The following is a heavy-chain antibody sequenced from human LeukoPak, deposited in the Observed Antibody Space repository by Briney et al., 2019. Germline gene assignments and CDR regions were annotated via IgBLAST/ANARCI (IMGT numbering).Heavy chain of an antibody. V-gene: IGHV4-59*02. D-gene: IGHD2-15*01. CDR3: ASTSGYCSGGNCYSAFDY. CDR1: GGSVSTYY. J-gene: IGHJ4*02. CDR2: IYFSGST. Sequence: SETLSLTCTVSGGSVSTYYWNWIRQPPGKGLEWIGYIYFSGSTNYKPSLKRRVTISVDTYNNQFSLKLSSVTAADTAVYYCASTSGYCSGGNCYSAFDYWGQGTLVTVSS.